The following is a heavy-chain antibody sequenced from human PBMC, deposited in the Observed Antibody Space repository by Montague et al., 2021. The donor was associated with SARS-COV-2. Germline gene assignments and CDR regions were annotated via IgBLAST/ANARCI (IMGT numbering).Heavy chain of an antibody. CDR2: IYSSGST. J-gene: IGHJ6*02. D-gene: IGHD2-2*01. Sequence: SETLSLTCTVSGGSISGYYWNWIRQPPGKGLEWIGYIYSSGSTNYNPSLKSRVTMSVDTSKNQLSLNLSSVTAADTAVYYCARDSLVESYYYYGVDVWGQGTTVTVAS. CDR3: ARDSLVESYYYYGVDV. CDR1: GGSISGYY. V-gene: IGHV4-59*13.